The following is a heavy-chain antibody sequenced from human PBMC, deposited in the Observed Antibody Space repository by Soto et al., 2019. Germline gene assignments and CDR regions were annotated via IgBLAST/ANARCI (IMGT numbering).Heavy chain of an antibody. CDR1: GGSISSSSYY. J-gene: IGHJ4*02. CDR3: ARHWGPRRAVAGTHRGVFDY. Sequence: QLQLQESGPGLVKPSETLSLTCTVSGGSISSSSYYWGWIRQPPGKGLEWIGSIYYSGSTYYNPSLKSRVTISVDTSKNQFSLKLSSVTAADTAVYYCARHWGPRRAVAGTHRGVFDYWGQGTLVTVSS. D-gene: IGHD6-19*01. CDR2: IYYSGST. V-gene: IGHV4-39*01.